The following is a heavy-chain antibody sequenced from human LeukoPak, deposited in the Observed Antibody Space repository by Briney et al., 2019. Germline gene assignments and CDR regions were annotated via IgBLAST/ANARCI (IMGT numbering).Heavy chain of an antibody. Sequence: SETLSLTCTVSGGSISSYYWSWIRQPAGKGLEWIGRTYTSGSTNYNPSLKSRVTMSVDTSKNQFSLKLSSVTAADTAVYYCARGTAMVEGYYYYGMDVWGQGTTVTVSS. V-gene: IGHV4-4*07. CDR3: ARGTAMVEGYYYYGMDV. CDR2: TYTSGST. D-gene: IGHD5-18*01. J-gene: IGHJ6*02. CDR1: GGSISSYY.